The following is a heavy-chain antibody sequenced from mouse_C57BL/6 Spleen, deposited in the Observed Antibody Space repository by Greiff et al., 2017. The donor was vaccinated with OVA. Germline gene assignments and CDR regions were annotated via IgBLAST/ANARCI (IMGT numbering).Heavy chain of an antibody. CDR3: ARGDGSSYFDY. CDR1: GYTFTSYW. Sequence: QVQLQQPGAELVKPGASVKLSCKASGYTFTSYWMQWVKQRPGQGLEWIGEIDPSDSYTNYNQKFKGKATLTVDPSSSTAYMQLSSLTSEDAAVYYCARGDGSSYFDYWGQGTTLTVSA. V-gene: IGHV1-50*01. D-gene: IGHD1-1*01. J-gene: IGHJ2*01. CDR2: IDPSDSYT.